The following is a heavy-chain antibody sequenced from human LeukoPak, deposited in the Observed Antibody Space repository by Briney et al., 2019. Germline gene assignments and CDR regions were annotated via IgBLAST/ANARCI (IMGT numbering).Heavy chain of an antibody. CDR2: ISGSGSST. Sequence: GGSLRLSCAASGFTFRSYAMSWVRLAPGKGLEWVSAISGSGSSTYYADSVKGRFTISRDNSKNTLYLQMNSLRAEDTAVYYCAKSIGSCGGGFDYWGQGTLVTVSS. J-gene: IGHJ4*02. CDR3: AKSIGSCGGGFDY. V-gene: IGHV3-23*01. D-gene: IGHD1-26*01. CDR1: GFTFRSYA.